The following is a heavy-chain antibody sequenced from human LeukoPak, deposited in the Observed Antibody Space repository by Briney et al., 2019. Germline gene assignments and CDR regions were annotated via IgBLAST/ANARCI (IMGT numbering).Heavy chain of an antibody. Sequence: PSETLSLTCAVYGGSFTNYYWSWIRQPPGKGLEWIGEINHSGSTKYNPSLKSRVTISIDTSKNQLSLKLSSVSAADTAVYSCVRHVARAFDIWGQGTKVTVSS. CDR3: VRHVARAFDI. CDR1: GGSFTNYY. V-gene: IGHV4-34*01. CDR2: INHSGST. J-gene: IGHJ3*02.